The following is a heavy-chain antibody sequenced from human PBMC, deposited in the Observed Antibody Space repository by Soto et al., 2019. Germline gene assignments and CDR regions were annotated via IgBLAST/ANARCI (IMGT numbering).Heavy chain of an antibody. V-gene: IGHV3-15*01. CDR3: VEGWNDF. J-gene: IGHJ4*02. CDR2: IKSKSDGGAR. Sequence: GGSLRLSCVTSGLMFSSAWMSRVRQAPGKGLEWVGRIKSKSDGGARDYAAPVKGRFSISRDDSKNTVYLQMNSLRAEDTAVYYCVEGWNDFWGQGTLVTVSS. D-gene: IGHD1-1*01. CDR1: GLMFSSAW.